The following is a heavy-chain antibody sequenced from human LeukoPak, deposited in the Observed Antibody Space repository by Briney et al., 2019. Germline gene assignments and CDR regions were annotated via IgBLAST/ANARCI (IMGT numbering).Heavy chain of an antibody. CDR3: ARAQPGYCSSTSCSDGGWFDP. CDR2: IYHSGST. V-gene: IGHV4-4*02. CDR1: GGSISSSNW. J-gene: IGHJ5*02. Sequence: PSETLSLTCAVSGGSISSSNWWSWVRQPPGKGLEWIGEIYHSGSTNYNPSLKSRVTISVDTSKNQFSLKLSSVTAADTAVYYCARAQPGYCSSTSCSDGGWFDPWGQGTLVTVSS. D-gene: IGHD2-2*03.